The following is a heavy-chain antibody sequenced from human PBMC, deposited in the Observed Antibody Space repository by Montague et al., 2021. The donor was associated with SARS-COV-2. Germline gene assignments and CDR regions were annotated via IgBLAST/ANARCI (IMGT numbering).Heavy chain of an antibody. Sequence: SETLSLTCTVSGGSVSGTSYYWAWIRQPPGKGLEWIVNIHHSGTTFYNLSLKSRDTISVDTSKNEVSLKLNSVTAADTAVYYCARQGGPAGKHWFDPWGQGTLVTVSS. J-gene: IGHJ5*02. CDR3: ARQGGPAGKHWFDP. V-gene: IGHV4-39*01. D-gene: IGHD2-2*01. CDR1: GGSVSGTSYY. CDR2: IHHSGTT.